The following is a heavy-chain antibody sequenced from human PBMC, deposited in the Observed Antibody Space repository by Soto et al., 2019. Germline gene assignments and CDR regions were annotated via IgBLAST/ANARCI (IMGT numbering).Heavy chain of an antibody. CDR1: GFTFSSYA. Sequence: GGSLRLSCAASGFTFSSYAISWVRPAPGKGLERVSGITGSGSDTYYADSVKGRFTISRDNSKNIVYLQMNSLRAEDTAVYYCAKSSGTWSYYFDYWGQGTLVTVSS. D-gene: IGHD3-10*01. CDR2: ITGSGSDT. J-gene: IGHJ4*02. CDR3: AKSSGTWSYYFDY. V-gene: IGHV3-23*01.